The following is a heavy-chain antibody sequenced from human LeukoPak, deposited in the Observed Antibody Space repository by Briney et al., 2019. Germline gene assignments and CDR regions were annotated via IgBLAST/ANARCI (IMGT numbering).Heavy chain of an antibody. CDR3: ARDYYGSETPH. CDR1: GFTFSTYS. Sequence: GGSLRLSFAASGFTFSTYSMNWVRQAPGKGLEWVSSISSSSSFIYYADSVKGRFTISRDNAKNSLYLQMNSLRVEDTAVYYCARDYYGSETPHWGQGTLVTVSS. CDR2: ISSSSSFI. J-gene: IGHJ4*02. V-gene: IGHV3-21*01. D-gene: IGHD3-10*01.